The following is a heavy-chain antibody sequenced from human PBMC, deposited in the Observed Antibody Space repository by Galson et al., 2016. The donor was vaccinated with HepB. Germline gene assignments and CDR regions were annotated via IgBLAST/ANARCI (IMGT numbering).Heavy chain of an antibody. Sequence: SVKVSCKASGDTFSSYAINWVRQAPGHGLEWMGRIIPVLGIADYARNFQGRLTITADTSTDTAHMELSSLESDDTAVYYRACRGPSQGPPLHHSYYGMDVWGQGTTVAVSS. V-gene: IGHV1-69*04. D-gene: IGHD5-24*01. J-gene: IGHJ6*02. CDR1: GDTFSSYA. CDR2: IIPVLGIA. CDR3: ACRGPSQGPPLHHSYYGMDV.